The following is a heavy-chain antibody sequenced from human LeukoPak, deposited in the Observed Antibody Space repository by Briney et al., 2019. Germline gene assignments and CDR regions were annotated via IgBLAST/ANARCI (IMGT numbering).Heavy chain of an antibody. CDR2: ISYDGSNK. Sequence: PGGSLRLSCAASGFTFSSYAMHWVRQAPGKGLEWVAVISYDGSNKYYADSVKGRFTISRDNSKNTLYLQMNSLRAEDTAVYYCAKGRTFSSGSPFDYWGQGTLVTVSS. J-gene: IGHJ4*02. CDR1: GFTFSSYA. V-gene: IGHV3-30*18. D-gene: IGHD6-19*01. CDR3: AKGRTFSSGSPFDY.